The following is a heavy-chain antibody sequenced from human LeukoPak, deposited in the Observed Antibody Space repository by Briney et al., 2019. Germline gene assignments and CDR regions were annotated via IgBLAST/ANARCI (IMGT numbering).Heavy chain of an antibody. J-gene: IGHJ5*02. Sequence: SETLSLTCAVYGGSFSGYYWSWIRQPPGKGLEWIGEINHSGSTNYNPSLKSRVTISVDTSKNQFSLKLSSVTAADTAVYYCARNVLRFLEWLLARGWFDPWGQGTLVTVSS. CDR2: INHSGST. CDR3: ARNVLRFLEWLLARGWFDP. D-gene: IGHD3-3*01. V-gene: IGHV4-34*01. CDR1: GGSFSGYY.